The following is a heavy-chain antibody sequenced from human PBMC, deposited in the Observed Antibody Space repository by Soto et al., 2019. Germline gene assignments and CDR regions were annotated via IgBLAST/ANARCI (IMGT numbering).Heavy chain of an antibody. CDR1: GVSVSSANDY. J-gene: IGHJ4*02. D-gene: IGHD5-12*01. CDR2: VYHTGSA. V-gene: IGHV4-61*01. Sequence: VQLQESGPGLVKPSETLSLTCTVSGVSVSSANDYWSWIRQSPGKGLEWIGFVYHTGSANYNPSLKSRVTMSVDMANYQFSLKLRSVTAADTAVYSCAAHQGDRYNSMVLDSCGQGTLVTVSS. CDR3: AAHQGDRYNSMVLDS.